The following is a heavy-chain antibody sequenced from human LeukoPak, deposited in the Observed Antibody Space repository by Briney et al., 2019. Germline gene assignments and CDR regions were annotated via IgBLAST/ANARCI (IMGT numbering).Heavy chain of an antibody. J-gene: IGHJ6*03. Sequence: GGSLRFSCAASGFTFSSYGMHWVRQAPGKGLEWVAFIRYDGSNKYYADSVKGRFTISRGNSKNTLYLQMNSLRAEDTAVYYCAKDIVGSNYYYYYMDVWGKGTTVTVSS. V-gene: IGHV3-30*02. CDR2: IRYDGSNK. CDR1: GFTFSSYG. D-gene: IGHD2-15*01. CDR3: AKDIVGSNYYYYYMDV.